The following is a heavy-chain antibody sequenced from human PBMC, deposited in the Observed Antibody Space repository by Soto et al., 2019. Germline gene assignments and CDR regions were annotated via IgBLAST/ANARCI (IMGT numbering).Heavy chain of an antibody. CDR2: INSDGSST. Sequence: EVQLVESGGGLVQPGGSLRLSCAASGFTFSSDWMHWVRQAPGKGLVWVSRINSDGSSTSYADSVKGRFTISRDNAKNTLYLQMNSLRAEDTAVYYCARAERYFDWLFYLDYWGQGTLVTVSS. CDR1: GFTFSSDW. J-gene: IGHJ4*02. V-gene: IGHV3-74*01. D-gene: IGHD3-9*01. CDR3: ARAERYFDWLFYLDY.